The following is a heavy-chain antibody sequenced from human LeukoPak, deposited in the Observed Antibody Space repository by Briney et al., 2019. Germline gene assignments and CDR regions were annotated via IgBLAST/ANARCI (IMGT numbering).Heavy chain of an antibody. V-gene: IGHV3-21*01. Sequence: PGGSLRLSCAASGFTLATYSMNWVRQAPGKGLEGVSSISSSSAYIYYADSVKGRFTISRDNAKESLFLQMNSLRPEDTALYYCASLKIRRIGNAFDIWGQGTMVTVSS. CDR2: ISSSSAYI. J-gene: IGHJ3*02. D-gene: IGHD1-1*01. CDR1: GFTLATYS. CDR3: ASLKIRRIGNAFDI.